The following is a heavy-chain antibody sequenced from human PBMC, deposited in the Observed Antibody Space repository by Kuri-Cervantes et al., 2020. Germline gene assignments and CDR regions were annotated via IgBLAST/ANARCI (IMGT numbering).Heavy chain of an antibody. CDR1: GYTFTCCS. V-gene: IGHV1-68*01. CDR2: ITLYNGNT. J-gene: IGHJ4*02. Sequence: ASVKVSCKASGYTFTCCSLHWLQQAPGQGLERMRWITLYNGNTNYAKKFQGRVTITRDMSLRTAYIELSSLRAEDTALYYCAKSGSVVPAAPIDYWGQGTLVTVSS. CDR3: AKSGSVVPAAPIDY. D-gene: IGHD2-2*01.